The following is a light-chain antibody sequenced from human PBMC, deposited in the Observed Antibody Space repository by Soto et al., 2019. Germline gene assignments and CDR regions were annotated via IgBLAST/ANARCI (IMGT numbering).Light chain of an antibody. CDR2: GVS. Sequence: EVVVTQSPATLSVSPGERATLSCRASQSVSNRISWYQQRPGQAPRRVVYGVSTRATDIPDRFSGSGSGTEFTLNISSLQSEDFAVYYCQHYDVWPTVTFGQGTKVEIK. V-gene: IGKV3-15*01. CDR3: QHYDVWPTVT. CDR1: QSVSNR. J-gene: IGKJ1*01.